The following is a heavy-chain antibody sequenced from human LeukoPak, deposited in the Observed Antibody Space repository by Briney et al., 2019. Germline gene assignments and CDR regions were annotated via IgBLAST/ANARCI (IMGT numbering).Heavy chain of an antibody. CDR1: GGSISSYY. V-gene: IGHV4-59*01. Sequence: PSETLSLTCTVSGGSISSYYWSWIRQPSGKGLEWIGYIYYSGSTNYNPSLKSRVTISVDTSKNQFSLKLSSVTAADTAVYYCARSRDGYNYGYWGQGTLVTVSS. CDR3: ARSRDGYNYGY. J-gene: IGHJ4*02. D-gene: IGHD5-24*01. CDR2: IYYSGST.